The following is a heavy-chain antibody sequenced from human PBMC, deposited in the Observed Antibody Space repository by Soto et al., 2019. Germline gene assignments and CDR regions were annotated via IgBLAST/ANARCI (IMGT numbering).Heavy chain of an antibody. J-gene: IGHJ4*02. Sequence: QVQLVQSGAEVKKPGSSVKVSCKASGGTFSSYAISWVRQAPGQGLEWMGGIIPIFGTANYAQKFQGRVTSTADESTSTAYMELSSLRSEDTAVYYCASNHYCGGDCYSSFDYWGQGTLVTVSS. D-gene: IGHD2-21*02. CDR1: GGTFSSYA. V-gene: IGHV1-69*01. CDR2: IIPIFGTA. CDR3: ASNHYCGGDCYSSFDY.